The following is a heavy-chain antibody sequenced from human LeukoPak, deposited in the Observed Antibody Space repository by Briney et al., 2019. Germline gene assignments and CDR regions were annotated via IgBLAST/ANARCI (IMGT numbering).Heavy chain of an antibody. D-gene: IGHD2-15*01. CDR2: IYHSGST. V-gene: IGHV4-34*01. Sequence: KPSETLSLTCAVSGGSFRGYYWSWIRQPPGKGLEWIGEIYHSGSTNSNPSLKSRFTISVDTSKNQFSLKLNSMTAADTAVYYCARAWGLNRVVVMGAATHYFDSWGQGTLVTVSS. J-gene: IGHJ4*02. CDR1: GGSFRGYY. CDR3: ARAWGLNRVVVMGAATHYFDS.